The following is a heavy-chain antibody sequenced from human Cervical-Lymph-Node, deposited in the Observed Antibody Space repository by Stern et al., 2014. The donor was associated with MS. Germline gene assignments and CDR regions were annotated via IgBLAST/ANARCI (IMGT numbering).Heavy chain of an antibody. Sequence: QVQLVQSGSELKKPGASVKVSCKASGYNLTTFAINWVRQSPGQGLEWKGCSTPKTGTPTFAQGFTGRFVCSLDASINTAYLQIISLKAEDSAVYYCATWGAGSSPPLFYWGQGTLVTVSS. J-gene: IGHJ4*02. V-gene: IGHV7-4-1*02. CDR2: STPKTGTP. CDR3: ATWGAGSSPPLFY. CDR1: GYNLTTFA. D-gene: IGHD6-6*01.